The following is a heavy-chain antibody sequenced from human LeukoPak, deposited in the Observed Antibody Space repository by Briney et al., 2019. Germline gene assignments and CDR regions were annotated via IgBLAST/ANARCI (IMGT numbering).Heavy chain of an antibody. J-gene: IGHJ4*02. CDR1: GYSFSTYW. V-gene: IGHV5-51*01. Sequence: GESLQISSKGSGYSFSTYWIGWVRQLPGKGLEWMGSIHPDDSDTRYSPSFQGQVTISVDKSISTAYLQWSSLKASDTAIYYCARRYYQRSGTSNFFDYWGQGTLSPSPQ. D-gene: IGHD3-10*01. CDR3: ARRYYQRSGTSNFFDY. CDR2: IHPDDSDT.